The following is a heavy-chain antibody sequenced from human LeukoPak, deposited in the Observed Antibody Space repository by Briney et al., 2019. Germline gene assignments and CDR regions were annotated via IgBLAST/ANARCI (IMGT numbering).Heavy chain of an antibody. Sequence: SETLSLTCTVSGGSISSYYWSWLRQPPGKGLEWIGYIYYSGSTNYNPSLKSRVTISVDTSKNQFSLKLSSVTAADTAVYYCARWVGSWVLDAFDIWGQGTMVTVSS. J-gene: IGHJ3*02. V-gene: IGHV4-59*08. CDR2: IYYSGST. CDR1: GGSISSYY. D-gene: IGHD1-26*01. CDR3: ARWVGSWVLDAFDI.